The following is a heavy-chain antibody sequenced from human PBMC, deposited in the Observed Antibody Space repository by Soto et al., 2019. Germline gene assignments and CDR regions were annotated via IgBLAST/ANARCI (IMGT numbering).Heavy chain of an antibody. CDR2: IIPIFGTA. V-gene: IGHV1-69*13. CDR1: GYTLTELS. J-gene: IGHJ6*02. Sequence: ASVKVSCKVSGYTLTELSMHWVRQAPGQGLEWMGGIIPIFGTANYAQKFQGRVTITADESTSTAYMELSSLRSEDTAVYYCATPSSANRSSCKKGHYYYGMDVWGQGTTVTVSS. CDR3: ATPSSANRSSCKKGHYYYGMDV. D-gene: IGHD6-13*01.